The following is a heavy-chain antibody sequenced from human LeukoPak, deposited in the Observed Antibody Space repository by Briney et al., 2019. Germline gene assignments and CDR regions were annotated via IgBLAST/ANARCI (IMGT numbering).Heavy chain of an antibody. V-gene: IGHV4-34*01. Sequence: PSETLSLTCAVYGGSLSGYAWSWLRQPPGKGLEWIGEINQRRSLKYNPSLESRVTISVDTSKNQFSLKLSSVTAADTAVFYCARHGWHSWYFDLWGQGTLVTVSS. J-gene: IGHJ2*01. CDR2: INQRRSL. CDR3: ARHGWHSWYFDL. D-gene: IGHD6-19*01. CDR1: GGSLSGYA.